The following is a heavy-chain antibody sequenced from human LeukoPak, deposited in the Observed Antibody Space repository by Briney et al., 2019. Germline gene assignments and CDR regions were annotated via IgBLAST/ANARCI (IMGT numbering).Heavy chain of an antibody. V-gene: IGHV4-59*01. Sequence: SETLSLTCTVSGGSISSYYWSWIRQPPGKGLEWIAYIYSSGGTNYNPSLKSRVTISLDTSKNQFSLRLSSVTAADTAVYYCARGGGERWLQLRFFDYWGRGTLVTVSS. D-gene: IGHD5-24*01. CDR3: ARGGGERWLQLRFFDY. J-gene: IGHJ4*02. CDR2: IYSSGGT. CDR1: GGSISSYY.